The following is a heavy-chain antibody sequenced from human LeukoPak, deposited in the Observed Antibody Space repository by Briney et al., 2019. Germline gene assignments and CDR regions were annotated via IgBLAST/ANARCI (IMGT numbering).Heavy chain of an antibody. J-gene: IGHJ3*02. CDR3: AKAAQSLPYYYDSSGYYSNAFDI. V-gene: IGHV3-30*18. CDR2: ISYDGSNK. D-gene: IGHD3-22*01. Sequence: GRSLRLSCAASGFTFSSYGMHWVRQAPGKGLELVAVISYDGSNKYYADSVKGRFTISRDNSKNTLYLQMNSLRAEDTAVYYCAKAAQSLPYYYDSSGYYSNAFDIWGQGTMVTVSS. CDR1: GFTFSSYG.